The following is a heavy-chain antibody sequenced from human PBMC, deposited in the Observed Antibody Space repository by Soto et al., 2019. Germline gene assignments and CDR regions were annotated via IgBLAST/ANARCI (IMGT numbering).Heavy chain of an antibody. CDR1: GFTVSSNY. J-gene: IGHJ3*02. CDR3: AREGNNYYGSGSTDAFDI. CDR2: IYSGGST. D-gene: IGHD3-10*01. V-gene: IGHV3-53*01. Sequence: GGSLRLSCAASGFTVSSNYMSWVRQAPGKGLEWVSVIYSGGSTYYADSVKGRFTISRDNSKNTLYLQMNSLRAEDTAVYYCAREGNNYYGSGSTDAFDIWGQGTMVTVSS.